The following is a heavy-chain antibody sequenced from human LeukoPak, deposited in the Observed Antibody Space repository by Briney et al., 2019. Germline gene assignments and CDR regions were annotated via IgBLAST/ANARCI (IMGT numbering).Heavy chain of an antibody. CDR3: ASLIAASGPFDY. CDR1: GASITSSDFY. Sequence: SQALSLTCTVSGASITSSDFYWTWIRQPPGKGLEWIGYIYYSGTTYYKPSLKSRASISVDTSKNQFSLKLSSVTATDTAIYYCASLIAASGPFDYWGQGTLVAVSS. V-gene: IGHV4-30-4*01. CDR2: IYYSGTT. J-gene: IGHJ4*02. D-gene: IGHD6-13*01.